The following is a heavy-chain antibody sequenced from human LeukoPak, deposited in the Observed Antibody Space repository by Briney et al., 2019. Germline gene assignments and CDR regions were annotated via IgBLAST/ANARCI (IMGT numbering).Heavy chain of an antibody. Sequence: SETLSLTCTVSGGSISSYYWSWIRQPAGKGLEWIGRIYTSGSTNYNPSLKSRVTISVDTSKNQFSLKLSSVTAADTAVYYCARGKRGSGYLYYYYYMDVWGKGTTVTVSS. V-gene: IGHV4-4*07. J-gene: IGHJ6*03. CDR2: IYTSGST. CDR1: GGSISSYY. D-gene: IGHD3-22*01. CDR3: ARGKRGSGYLYYYYYMDV.